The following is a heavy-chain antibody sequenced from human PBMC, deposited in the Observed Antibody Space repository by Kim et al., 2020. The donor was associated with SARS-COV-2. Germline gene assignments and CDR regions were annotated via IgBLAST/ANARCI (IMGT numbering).Heavy chain of an antibody. J-gene: IGHJ4*02. V-gene: IGHV3-7*01. CDR2: INPDGTEK. D-gene: IGHD1-1*01. CDR3: TTDLNWHNY. CDR1: GFILSDKC. Sequence: GGSLRLSCAASGFILSDKCMTWVRQPPGKGLECVATINPDGTEKFYVDSVEGRFTISRDNAKNSLFLQMTSLRAEDTALYYCTTDLNWHNYWGQGTLVTVSA.